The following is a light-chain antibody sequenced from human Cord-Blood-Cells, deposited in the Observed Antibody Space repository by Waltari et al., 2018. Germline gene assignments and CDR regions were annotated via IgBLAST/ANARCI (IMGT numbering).Light chain of an antibody. J-gene: IGLJ1*01. Sequence: QPVLTQPPSASGTPGQRVTISCSGSSSNLGSNYVYWYQQLPGTAPKLLIYRNNQRPSGVPDRFSGSKPGTSASLAISGLRSEDEADYYCAAWDDSLSGYIFGTGTKVTVL. CDR3: AAWDDSLSGYI. V-gene: IGLV1-47*01. CDR2: RNN. CDR1: SSNLGSNY.